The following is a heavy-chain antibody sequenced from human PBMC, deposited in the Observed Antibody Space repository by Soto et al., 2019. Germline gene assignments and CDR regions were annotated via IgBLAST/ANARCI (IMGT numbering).Heavy chain of an antibody. CDR1: GYTFTSYA. D-gene: IGHD1-26*01. CDR2: INAGNGNT. Sequence: GASVKVSCKASGYTFTSYAMHWVRQAPGQRLEWMGWINAGNGNTKYSQKFQGRVTITRDTSASTAYMELSSLRSEDTAVYYCARAPNSGSYYYDIINYYGMDVWGQGTTVTVSS. CDR3: ARAPNSGSYYYDIINYYGMDV. J-gene: IGHJ6*02. V-gene: IGHV1-3*01.